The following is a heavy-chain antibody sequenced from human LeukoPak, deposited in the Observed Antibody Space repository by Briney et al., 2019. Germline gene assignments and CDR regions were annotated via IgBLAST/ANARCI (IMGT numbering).Heavy chain of an antibody. Sequence: GSLRLSCAASGFTFNTYTMNWVRQAPGKGLEWVSYISGSSGIIDYADSVRGRFTISRDNAKNSLYLQMNSLRAEDTALYYCAKFGSYSSGPAYYFDYWGQGTLVTVSS. D-gene: IGHD6-19*01. CDR3: AKFGSYSSGPAYYFDY. J-gene: IGHJ4*02. CDR1: GFTFNTYT. V-gene: IGHV3-48*04. CDR2: ISGSSGII.